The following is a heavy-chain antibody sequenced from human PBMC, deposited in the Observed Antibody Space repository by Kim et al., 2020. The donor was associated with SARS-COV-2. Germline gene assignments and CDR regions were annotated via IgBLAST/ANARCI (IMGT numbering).Heavy chain of an antibody. Sequence: GGSLRLSCAASGFTVSSNYMSWVRQAPGKGLEWVSVIYSGGSTYYADSVKGRFTISRDNSKNTLYLQMNSLRAEDTAVYYCARARPETYCGGDCYSRYFDYSGQGTLVTVSS. J-gene: IGHJ4*02. CDR1: GFTVSSNY. CDR2: IYSGGST. CDR3: ARARPETYCGGDCYSRYFDY. D-gene: IGHD2-21*01. V-gene: IGHV3-53*01.